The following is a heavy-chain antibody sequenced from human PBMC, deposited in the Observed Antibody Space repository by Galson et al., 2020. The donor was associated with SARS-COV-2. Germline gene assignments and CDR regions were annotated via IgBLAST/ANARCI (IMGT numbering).Heavy chain of an antibody. V-gene: IGHV4-59*11. CDR1: GASMSSHY. Sequence: SETLSLTCTVSGASMSSHYWSWVRQPPGKGLEWIGYIYYRGSTNYNSSLKSRVTMSVDTSKNQFSLKLSSVTAADTAVYYCAREVPHNWFDAWGQGTLVTVSS. J-gene: IGHJ5*02. CDR2: IYYRGST. CDR3: AREVPHNWFDA. D-gene: IGHD2-2*01.